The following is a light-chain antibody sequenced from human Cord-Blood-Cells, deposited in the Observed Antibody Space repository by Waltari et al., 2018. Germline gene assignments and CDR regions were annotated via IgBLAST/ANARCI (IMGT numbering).Light chain of an antibody. CDR2: EGS. CDR1: SSDVGSYNL. J-gene: IGLJ3*02. Sequence: QSALPPPAPVSGSPGQSITISCTGTSSDVGSYNLVSSYQQHPGKAPKLMIYEGSKRPSGVSNRFSGSKSGNTASLTIAGLQAEDEADYYCCSYAGSWVFGGGTKLTVL. CDR3: CSYAGSWV. V-gene: IGLV2-23*01.